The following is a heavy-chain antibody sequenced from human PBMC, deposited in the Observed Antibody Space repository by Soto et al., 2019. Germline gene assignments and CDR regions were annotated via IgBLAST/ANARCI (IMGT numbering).Heavy chain of an antibody. Sequence: GGSLRLSCAASGFTFSSYGMHWVRQAPGKGLEWVAVISYDGSNKYYADSVKGRFTISRDNSKNTLYLQMNSLRAEDTAVYYCAKDWRYCSSTSCYPEGLFDYWGQGTLVTVSS. CDR3: AKDWRYCSSTSCYPEGLFDY. CDR2: ISYDGSNK. J-gene: IGHJ4*02. V-gene: IGHV3-30*18. D-gene: IGHD2-2*01. CDR1: GFTFSSYG.